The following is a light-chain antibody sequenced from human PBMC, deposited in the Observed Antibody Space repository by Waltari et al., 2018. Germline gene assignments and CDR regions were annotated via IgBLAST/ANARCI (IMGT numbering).Light chain of an antibody. J-gene: IGLJ2*01. CDR3: QSADASGTYKL. CDR1: ALPRQF. Sequence: SSELTQPPSVSVSPGQTARITCSGDALPRQFASWYQQKPGQAPVIVIYKDTGMPSAIPERFSGSSSGKTVTLTISGVQAEDEADYYCQSADASGTYKLFGGGTKLTVL. CDR2: KDT. V-gene: IGLV3-25*03.